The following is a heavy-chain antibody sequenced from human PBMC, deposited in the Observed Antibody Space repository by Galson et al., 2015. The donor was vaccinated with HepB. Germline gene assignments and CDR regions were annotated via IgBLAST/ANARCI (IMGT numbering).Heavy chain of an antibody. CDR1: GGTFSSYA. CDR2: IIPIFGTA. D-gene: IGHD2-8*01. Sequence: SVKVSCKASGGTFSSYAISWVRQAPGQGLEWMGGIIPIFGTANYAQKFQGRVTITADESTSTAYMELSSLRSEDTAVYYCARGAIGVLMPLNYYYYYGMDVWGQGTTVTVSS. J-gene: IGHJ6*02. V-gene: IGHV1-69*13. CDR3: ARGAIGVLMPLNYYYYYGMDV.